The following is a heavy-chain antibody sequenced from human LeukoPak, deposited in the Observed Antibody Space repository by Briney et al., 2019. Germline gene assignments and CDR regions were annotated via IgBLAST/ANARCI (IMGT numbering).Heavy chain of an antibody. CDR2: ISGSGGST. J-gene: IGHJ4*02. CDR1: GFTFSSYA. D-gene: IGHD3-22*01. Sequence: GGSLRLSCAVSGFTFSSYAMSWVRQAPGKGLEWVSTISGSGGSTYYADSVKGRFTISRDNSKNTLYLQMNSLRAEDTAVYYCAKGTSMIVVVTDSFDYWGQGTLVTVSS. CDR3: AKGTSMIVVVTDSFDY. V-gene: IGHV3-23*01.